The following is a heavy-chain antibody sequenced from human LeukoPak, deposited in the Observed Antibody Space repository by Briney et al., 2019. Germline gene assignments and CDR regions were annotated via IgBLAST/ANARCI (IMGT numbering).Heavy chain of an antibody. V-gene: IGHV4-38-2*02. CDR3: ARREGYYDTSFDP. CDR2: IYHSGST. D-gene: IGHD3-22*01. Sequence: SETLSLTCTVSGYSISSGYYWGWIRQPPGKGLEWIGSIYHSGSTYYNPSLKSRVTISVDTSKNQFSLKLSSVTAADTAVYYCARREGYYDTSFDPWGQGTLVTVSS. J-gene: IGHJ5*02. CDR1: GYSISSGYY.